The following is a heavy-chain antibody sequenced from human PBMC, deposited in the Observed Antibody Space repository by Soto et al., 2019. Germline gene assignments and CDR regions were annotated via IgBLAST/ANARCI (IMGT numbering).Heavy chain of an antibody. V-gene: IGHV3-30*18. CDR1: GFTFSSYG. Sequence: PGGSLRLSCAASGFTFSSYGMHWVRQAPGKGLEWVAVISYDGSNKYYADSVKGRFTISRDNSKNTLYLQMNSLRAEDTAVYYCAKIGRWELQTPFDYWGQGT. CDR2: ISYDGSNK. D-gene: IGHD1-26*01. J-gene: IGHJ4*02. CDR3: AKIGRWELQTPFDY.